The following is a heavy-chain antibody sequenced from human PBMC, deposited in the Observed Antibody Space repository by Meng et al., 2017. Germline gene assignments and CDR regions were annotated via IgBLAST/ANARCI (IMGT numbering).Heavy chain of an antibody. CDR3: AKDKGIAAAGTSFGYFDY. D-gene: IGHD6-13*01. J-gene: IGHJ4*02. V-gene: IGHV3-9*01. Sequence: SLKISCAASGFTFDDYAMHWVRQAPGKGLEWVSGISWNSGSIGYADSVKGRFTISRDNSKNSLYLQMNSLRAEDTALYYCAKDKGIAAAGTSFGYFDYWGQGTLVTVSS. CDR2: ISWNSGSI. CDR1: GFTFDDYA.